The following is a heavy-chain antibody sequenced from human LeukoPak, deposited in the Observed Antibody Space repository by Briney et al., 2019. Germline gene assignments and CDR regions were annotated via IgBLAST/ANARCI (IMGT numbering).Heavy chain of an antibody. CDR3: ARVGDGLNDAFDI. V-gene: IGHV1-2*06. CDR2: INPNTGGT. Sequence: ASVKVSCKASGYTFTGYYMNWVRQAPGQGLEWLGRINPNTGGTNFAQSFQGRVTMTRDTSITTAYMELSRLRSGDTAVYYCARVGDGLNDAFDIWGQGTMVTVSS. CDR1: GYTFTGYY. J-gene: IGHJ3*02. D-gene: IGHD5-24*01.